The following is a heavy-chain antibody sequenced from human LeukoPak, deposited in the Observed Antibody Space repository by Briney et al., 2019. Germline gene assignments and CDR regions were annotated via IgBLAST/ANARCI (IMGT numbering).Heavy chain of an antibody. J-gene: IGHJ6*03. Sequence: GGSLRLSCAASGFTFSSYSMNWVRQAPGKGLEWVSSISSSSSYIYYADSVKGRFTISRDNAKNSLYLQMNSLRAEDTAVYYCARDGYYYDSSGEGSHHYYYYMDVWGKGTTVTVSS. CDR2: ISSSSSYI. CDR1: GFTFSSYS. D-gene: IGHD3-22*01. V-gene: IGHV3-21*01. CDR3: ARDGYYYDSSGEGSHHYYYYMDV.